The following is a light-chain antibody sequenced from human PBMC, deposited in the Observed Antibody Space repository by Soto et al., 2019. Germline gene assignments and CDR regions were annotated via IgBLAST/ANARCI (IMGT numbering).Light chain of an antibody. CDR1: EDISTW. V-gene: IGKV1-12*01. CDR3: QQSYSTPPT. CDR2: AAS. J-gene: IGKJ3*01. Sequence: DIQMYHSPFSVSASVGDRVTMTCRSSEDISTWLAWYQQKPGKAPKLLIYAASSLQSGVPSRFSGSGSGTDFTLTISSLQPEDFATYYCQQSYSTPPTFCGVTIVDIK.